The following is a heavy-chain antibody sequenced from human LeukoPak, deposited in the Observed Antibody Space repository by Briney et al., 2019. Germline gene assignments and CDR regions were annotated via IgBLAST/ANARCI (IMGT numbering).Heavy chain of an antibody. J-gene: IGHJ4*02. D-gene: IGHD6-6*01. CDR3: AKDLPSNIIAASSYFDY. V-gene: IGHV3-23*01. CDR1: GFTFNNYA. Sequence: PGGSLRLSCAGSGFTFNNYAMSWVRQAPGKGLEWVSGISGTSGRTYYADSVKGRFTISRDNSKNTLFLQMNSLRAEDTAVYHCAKDLPSNIIAASSYFDYWGQGTLVTVSS. CDR2: ISGTSGRT.